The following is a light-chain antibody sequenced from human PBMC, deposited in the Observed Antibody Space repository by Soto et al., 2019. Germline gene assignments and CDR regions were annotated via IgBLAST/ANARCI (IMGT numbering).Light chain of an antibody. CDR1: SSDVGGYNF. CDR2: DVT. J-gene: IGLJ1*01. V-gene: IGLV2-14*03. CDR3: CSYASSTIYV. Sequence: QSVLTQPASLSGSPGQSITISCTGTSSDVGGYNFVSWYQQLPGNALKLLIHDVTIRPSGVSDRFSGSKSGTTASLTISGLQAEDEADYYCCSYASSTIYVFGTGTKVTVL.